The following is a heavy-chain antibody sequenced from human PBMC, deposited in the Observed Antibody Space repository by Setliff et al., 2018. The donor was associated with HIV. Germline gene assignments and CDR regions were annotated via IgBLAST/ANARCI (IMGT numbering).Heavy chain of an antibody. CDR2: IYHSGST. D-gene: IGHD6-6*01. J-gene: IGHJ4*02. CDR3: ARFSTSSGGTFDY. V-gene: IGHV4-59*08. Sequence: PSETLSLTCTVSGGSISSHYWSWIRQPPGKGLEWIGYIYHSGSTNYNPSLKSRVTISVDTSKNQFSLKLTSVTAADTAVYYCARFSTSSGGTFDYWGQGTLVTVSS. CDR1: GGSISSHY.